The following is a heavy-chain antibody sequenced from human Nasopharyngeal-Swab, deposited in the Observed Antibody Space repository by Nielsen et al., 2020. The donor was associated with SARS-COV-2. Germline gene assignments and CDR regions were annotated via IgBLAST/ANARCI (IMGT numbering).Heavy chain of an antibody. CDR2: ISGNGGMT. V-gene: IGHV3-23*01. D-gene: IGHD2-15*01. CDR1: GFTFTNYA. Sequence: GESLKISCAASGFTFTNYAMTWVRQAPGKGLEWISTISGNGGMTYSADSVRGRFAISRDDPTNTAYLQMNSLKTEDTAMYYCTRCGGGCYSGRDYWGQGTLVTVSS. J-gene: IGHJ4*02. CDR3: TRCGGGCYSGRDY.